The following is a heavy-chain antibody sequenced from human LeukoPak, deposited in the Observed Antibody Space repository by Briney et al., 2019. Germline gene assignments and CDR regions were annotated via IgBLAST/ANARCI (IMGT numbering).Heavy chain of an antibody. Sequence: QPGGSLRLSCAASGFTFSSYGMHWVRQAPGKGLEWVAVISYDGSNKYYADSVKGRFTISRDNSKNTLYLQMNSLRAEDTAVYYCAREKGIAVNDAFDIWGQGTMVTVSS. CDR1: GFTFSSYG. J-gene: IGHJ3*02. CDR2: ISYDGSNK. CDR3: AREKGIAVNDAFDI. D-gene: IGHD6-19*01. V-gene: IGHV3-30*03.